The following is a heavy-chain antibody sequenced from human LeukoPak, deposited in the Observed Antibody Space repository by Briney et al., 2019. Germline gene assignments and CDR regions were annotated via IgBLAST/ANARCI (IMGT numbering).Heavy chain of an antibody. CDR3: ARDFPVWFGELLSAFYFDY. V-gene: IGHV3-20*04. D-gene: IGHD3-10*01. Sequence: GGSLRLSCAASGFTFDVYGMSWVRQAPGKGLEWVSGINWNGGSTGYADSVKGRFTISGDNAKNSLYLQMNSLRAEDTALYYCARDFPVWFGELLSAFYFDYWGQGTLVTVSS. CDR2: INWNGGST. CDR1: GFTFDVYG. J-gene: IGHJ4*02.